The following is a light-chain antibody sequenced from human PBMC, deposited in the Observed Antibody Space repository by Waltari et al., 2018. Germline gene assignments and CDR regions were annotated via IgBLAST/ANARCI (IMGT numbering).Light chain of an antibody. Sequence: DIQMTQSPSSVSASVGDRVTITCRASQGISRWLAWYQQKPGKAPKLLIYGTSNLQSGVPSRCSGSGSGTHFTLTVSSLQPEDFAIYYCQQANSFPITFGQGTRLEIK. CDR1: QGISRW. CDR2: GTS. CDR3: QQANSFPIT. J-gene: IGKJ5*01. V-gene: IGKV1-12*01.